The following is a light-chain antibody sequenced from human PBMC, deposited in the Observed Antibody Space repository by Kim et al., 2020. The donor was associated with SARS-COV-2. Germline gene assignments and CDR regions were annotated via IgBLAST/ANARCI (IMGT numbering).Light chain of an antibody. J-gene: IGKJ3*01. CDR3: QQSYRYPLFT. CDR2: ATS. Sequence: DIQMTQSPSPLSASVGDRVTITCRASQNINTYLHWYQQKPGKAPSLLIYATSNLEAGVPSRFSGSGSGTDFTLTISSLQPDDFATYYGQQSYRYPLFTFGPGTKVDIK. V-gene: IGKV1-39*01. CDR1: QNINTY.